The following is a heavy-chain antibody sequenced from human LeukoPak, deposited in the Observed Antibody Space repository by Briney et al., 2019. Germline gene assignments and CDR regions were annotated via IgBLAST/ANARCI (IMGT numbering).Heavy chain of an antibody. CDR2: SANKGNSYTT. CDR3: GRAGYAHGLDV. D-gene: IGHD5-12*01. Sequence: GGSLRLSCVASGFTFSDHYMNWVRQAPGKGLEWVGLSANKGNSYTTEYAASVKGRFTISRDESKNAVYLQMSSPKTEDTAVYYCGRAGYAHGLDVWGQGTTVIVSS. J-gene: IGHJ6*02. V-gene: IGHV3-72*01. CDR1: GFTFSDHY.